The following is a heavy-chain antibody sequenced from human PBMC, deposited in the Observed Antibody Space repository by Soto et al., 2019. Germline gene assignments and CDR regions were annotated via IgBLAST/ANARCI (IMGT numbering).Heavy chain of an antibody. Sequence: PGGSLILSWAASGFTFSSYSMSWVLQPPGKELEWVANIKQDGSEKYYVDSVKGRFTISRDNAKNSLYLQMNSLRAEDTAVYYCARVSARAIVVVVGAGTDYWGQGTLVTVSS. V-gene: IGHV3-7*02. CDR1: GFTFSSYS. CDR2: IKQDGSEK. D-gene: IGHD2-15*01. J-gene: IGHJ4*02. CDR3: ARVSARAIVVVVGAGTDY.